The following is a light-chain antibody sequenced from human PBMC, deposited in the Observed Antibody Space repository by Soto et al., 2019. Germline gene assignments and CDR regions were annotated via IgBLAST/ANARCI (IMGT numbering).Light chain of an antibody. CDR3: QQYNNWPPWT. CDR1: QSVSGN. V-gene: IGKV3-15*01. Sequence: EIALSHTRPTRSVSAWEGANLFCRVSQSVSGNSAWYQQNPGLAPRLLIYGAFTRATGIPARFSGSGSGTEFTLTISSLQSEDFAVYYCQQYNNWPPWTFGQGTKVDIK. CDR2: GAF. J-gene: IGKJ1*01.